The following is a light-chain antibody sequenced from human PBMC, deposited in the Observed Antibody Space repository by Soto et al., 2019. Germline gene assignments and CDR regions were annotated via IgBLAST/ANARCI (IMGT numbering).Light chain of an antibody. CDR1: RGVSSGY. Sequence: ELVLTQSPGTLSLSPGERATLSCRASRGVSSGYLAWYQQKPGQAPRPLIYAASNRATGIPGRFSGSGFGTDFTLTISRLKPEDFAVYYCQHYDISSWTFGQGTKVEI. J-gene: IGKJ1*01. CDR2: AAS. V-gene: IGKV3-20*01. CDR3: QHYDISSWT.